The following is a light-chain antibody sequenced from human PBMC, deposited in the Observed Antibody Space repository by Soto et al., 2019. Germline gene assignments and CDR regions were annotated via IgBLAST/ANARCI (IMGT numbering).Light chain of an antibody. Sequence: DIQMTQSPSTLPASVGDSVTITCRASQRISNWLAWYQQKPGTAPKVLIYHAPNLQSGVPSRFSGSGSGPDFTLTTSSLQPEDSATYFRQQLNSYPQTFGQGTRLEIK. CDR3: QQLNSYPQT. J-gene: IGKJ5*01. CDR2: HAP. V-gene: IGKV1-5*01. CDR1: QRISNW.